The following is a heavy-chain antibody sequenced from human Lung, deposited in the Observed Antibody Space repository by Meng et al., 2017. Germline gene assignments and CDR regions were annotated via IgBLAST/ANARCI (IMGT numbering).Heavy chain of an antibody. CDR3: ARGPTTMAHDFDY. V-gene: IGHV4-34*01. Sequence: QVQLQQWGAGLLKPSENLLLTCVVSGGSFSDYYWSWIRQPPGKGLEWIGEINHSGSTNYNPSLESRATISVDTSQNNLSLKLSSVTAADSAVYYCARGPTTMAHDFDYWGQGTLVTVSS. CDR2: INHSGST. D-gene: IGHD4-11*01. J-gene: IGHJ4*02. CDR1: GGSFSDYY.